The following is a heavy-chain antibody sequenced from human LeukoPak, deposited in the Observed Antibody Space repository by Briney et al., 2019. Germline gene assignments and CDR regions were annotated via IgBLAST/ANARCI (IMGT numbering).Heavy chain of an antibody. D-gene: IGHD3-10*01. CDR2: ISSTSSSI. CDR3: ARGSGNDYYGSGPIDKWFDP. J-gene: IGHJ5*02. CDR1: GFTFSSYS. V-gene: IGHV3-21*01. Sequence: TGGSLRLSCAASGFTFSSYSMNRVRQAPGTGLEWVSSISSTSSSITYADSVKGRFTISRDNANNSMYLQMDSLRAEDTAVYYCARGSGNDYYGSGPIDKWFDPWGQGTLVTVSS.